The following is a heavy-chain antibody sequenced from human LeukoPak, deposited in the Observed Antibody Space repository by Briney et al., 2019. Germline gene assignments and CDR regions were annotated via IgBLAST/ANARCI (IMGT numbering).Heavy chain of an antibody. CDR2: INSDGSST. V-gene: IGHV3-74*01. D-gene: IGHD3-3*01. J-gene: IGHJ5*02. CDR3: AQSGYYGNWFDP. CDR1: GFTFSSYW. Sequence: GGSLRLSCAASGFTFSSYWMHWVRQAPGKGLVWVSRINSDGSSTTYADSVKGRFTISRDNAKNTLYLQMNSLRAEDTAVYYCAQSGYYGNWFDPWGQGTLVTVSP.